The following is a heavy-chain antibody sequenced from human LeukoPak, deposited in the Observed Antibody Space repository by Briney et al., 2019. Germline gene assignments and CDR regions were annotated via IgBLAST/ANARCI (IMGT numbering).Heavy chain of an antibody. V-gene: IGHV4-4*07. CDR2: LYTSGST. CDR3: ASHQGPYGDYYSNDY. J-gene: IGHJ4*02. D-gene: IGHD4-17*01. Sequence: SETLSLTCTVSGGSITDYHWIWIRQPAGKGLEWIGRLYTSGSTNYNPSLKSRVSMSVDTSKKQFSLRLSSVTAADTAVYYCASHQGPYGDYYSNDYWGQGTLVTVSS. CDR1: GGSITDYH.